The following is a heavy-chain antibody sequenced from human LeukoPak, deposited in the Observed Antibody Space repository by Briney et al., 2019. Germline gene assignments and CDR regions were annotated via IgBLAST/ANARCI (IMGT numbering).Heavy chain of an antibody. CDR1: GGSISSYY. Sequence: SETLSLSCTVSGGSISSYYWSWIRQPPGKGLEWIGYIYYSGSTNYNPSLKSRVTISVDTSKNQFSLKLSPVTAADTAVYYCARSIAAAGTGYFDYWGQGTLVAVSS. CDR3: ARSIAAAGTGYFDY. CDR2: IYYSGST. J-gene: IGHJ4*02. D-gene: IGHD6-13*01. V-gene: IGHV4-59*08.